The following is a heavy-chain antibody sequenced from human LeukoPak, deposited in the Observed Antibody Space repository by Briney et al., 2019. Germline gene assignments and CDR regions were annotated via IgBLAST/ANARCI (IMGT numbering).Heavy chain of an antibody. V-gene: IGHV4-30-4*01. J-gene: IGHJ4*02. D-gene: IGHD6-19*01. CDR3: ARVLPVAGTNY. Sequence: EWIWYIYYSGSTYYNPSLKSRVTISVDTSKNQFSLKLSSVTAADTAVYYCARVLPVAGTNYWGQGTLVTVSS. CDR2: IYYSGST.